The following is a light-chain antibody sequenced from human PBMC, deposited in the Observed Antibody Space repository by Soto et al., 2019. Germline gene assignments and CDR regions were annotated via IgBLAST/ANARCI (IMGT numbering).Light chain of an antibody. CDR1: QSISSW. CDR2: KAS. Sequence: DIQMTQSPSDLSASVGYRATITCRASQSISSWLAWYQQKPGKAPKLLIYKASTLKSGVPSRFSCSGSGTEFTLTINSLQADEFATYYCQQHNSFSITFGQGTRLEIK. CDR3: QQHNSFSIT. J-gene: IGKJ5*01. V-gene: IGKV1-5*03.